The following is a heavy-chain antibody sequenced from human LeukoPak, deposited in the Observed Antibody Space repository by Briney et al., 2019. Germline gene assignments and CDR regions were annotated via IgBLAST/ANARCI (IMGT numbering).Heavy chain of an antibody. CDR2: ISSGSATI. J-gene: IGHJ4*02. Sequence: GGSLRLSCAASGFIFSTYSMNWVRQAPGKGLEWVSFISSGSATISYADSVRGRFTISRDDAKNSVYLQMNSLRDEDTAMYYCARDRGGSYTPLDYWDQGTLVTVSS. CDR1: GFIFSTYS. V-gene: IGHV3-48*02. D-gene: IGHD1-26*01. CDR3: ARDRGGSYTPLDY.